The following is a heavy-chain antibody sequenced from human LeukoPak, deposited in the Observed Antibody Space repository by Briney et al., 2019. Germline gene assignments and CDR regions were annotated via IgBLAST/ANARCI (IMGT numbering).Heavy chain of an antibody. J-gene: IGHJ4*02. CDR2: ISGSGGST. Sequence: PGGSLRLSCAASGFTFSSSAMSWVRQAPGKGLEWVSAISGSGGSTYYADSVKGRFTISRDNSKNTLYLQMNSLRADDTAVYYCAKSDGLRTYYYGSGSYYTFDYWGQGTLVTVSS. V-gene: IGHV3-23*01. CDR3: AKSDGLRTYYYGSGSYYTFDY. D-gene: IGHD3-10*01. CDR1: GFTFSSSA.